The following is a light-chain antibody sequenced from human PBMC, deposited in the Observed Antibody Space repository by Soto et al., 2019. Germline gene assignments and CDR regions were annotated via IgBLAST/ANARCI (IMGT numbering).Light chain of an antibody. V-gene: IGLV2-8*01. CDR3: HSYAGNDMGV. Sequence: QSALTQPPSASGSPGQSVTISCTGSSRDVGGFDYVSWYQQHPGKAPRLMIFEVSRRPSGVPARFSGSKSGNTASLTVSGLQAEDEADYYCHSYAGNDMGVFGTGTKLTVL. J-gene: IGLJ1*01. CDR2: EVS. CDR1: SRDVGGFDY.